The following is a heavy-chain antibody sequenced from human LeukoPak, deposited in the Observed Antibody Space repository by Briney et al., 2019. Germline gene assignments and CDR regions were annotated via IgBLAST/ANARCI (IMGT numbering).Heavy chain of an antibody. V-gene: IGHV4-61*05. D-gene: IGHD3-22*01. J-gene: IGHJ3*02. CDR2: IYYSGST. Sequence: PSETLSLICTVSGGSISSSSYYWSWIRQPPGKGLEWIGYIYYSGSTNYNPSLKSRVTISVDTSKNQFSLKLSSVTAADTAVYYCARLDRGRAFDIWGQGTMVTVSS. CDR1: GGSISSSSYY. CDR3: ARLDRGRAFDI.